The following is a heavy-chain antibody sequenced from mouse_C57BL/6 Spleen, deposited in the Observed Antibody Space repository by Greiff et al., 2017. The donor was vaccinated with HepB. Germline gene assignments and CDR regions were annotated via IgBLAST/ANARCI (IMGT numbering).Heavy chain of an antibody. V-gene: IGHV1-55*01. Sequence: VQLQQPGAELVKPGASVKMSCKASGYTFTSYWITWVKQRPGQGLEWIGDIYPGSGSTNYNEKFKSKATLTVDTSSSTAYMQLSSLTSEDSAVYYCARRGHYDDGYYYAMDYWGQGTSVTVSS. CDR2: IYPGSGST. CDR1: GYTFTSYW. D-gene: IGHD2-4*01. CDR3: ARRGHYDDGYYYAMDY. J-gene: IGHJ4*01.